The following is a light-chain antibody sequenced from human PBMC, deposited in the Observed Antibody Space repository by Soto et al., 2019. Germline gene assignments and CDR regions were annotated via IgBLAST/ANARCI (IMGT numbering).Light chain of an antibody. Sequence: EIVMTQSPATLSVSPGERATLSCMASQSVGSNLAWYQQRPGQAPRPLIYGASTRAIGIPPRFSGSGSGTEFTLTISSLQSEDFAVYYCQQYNNWPYTFGRGTKLEIK. CDR2: GAS. CDR3: QQYNNWPYT. V-gene: IGKV3-15*01. J-gene: IGKJ2*01. CDR1: QSVGSN.